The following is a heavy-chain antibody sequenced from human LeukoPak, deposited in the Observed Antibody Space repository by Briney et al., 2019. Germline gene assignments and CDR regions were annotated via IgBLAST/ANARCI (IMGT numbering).Heavy chain of an antibody. Sequence: GGSLRLSCAASGFTFSSYEMNWVRQAPGKGLEWVSYISSSGSTIYYADSVKGRFTISRGNAKNSLYLQMNSLRAEDTAVYYCAELGITMIGGVWGKGTTVTISS. CDR2: ISSSGSTI. CDR3: AELGITMIGGV. J-gene: IGHJ6*04. D-gene: IGHD3-10*02. V-gene: IGHV3-48*03. CDR1: GFTFSSYE.